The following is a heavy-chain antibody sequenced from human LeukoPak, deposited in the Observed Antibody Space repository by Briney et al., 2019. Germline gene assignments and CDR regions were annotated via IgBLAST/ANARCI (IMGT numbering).Heavy chain of an antibody. CDR3: ARDQEGFDY. CDR2: IYPRDGST. V-gene: IGHV1-46*01. Sequence: ASVKVSCKASGYTFTSNYIHRVRQAPGQGLEWMGMIYPRDGSTSYAQKFQGRVTVTRDTSTSTVHMELSGLRSEDTAVYYCARDQEGFDYWGQGTLVTVSS. CDR1: GYTFTSNY. J-gene: IGHJ4*02.